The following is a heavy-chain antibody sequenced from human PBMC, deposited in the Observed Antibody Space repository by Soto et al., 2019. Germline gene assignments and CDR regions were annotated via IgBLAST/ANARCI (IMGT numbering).Heavy chain of an antibody. CDR2: ISSSSDYI. D-gene: IGHD6-13*01. CDR3: ARARVYATGPLDF. Sequence: GXSLRLCGAASGFSFTSYTMNWVRQAPGKGLEWVSSISSSSDYIYYADSMKGRVTISRDNAKNSLFLDMNSLTGEDTAVYYCARARVYATGPLDFWGQGTLVTVYS. CDR1: GFSFTSYT. J-gene: IGHJ4*02. V-gene: IGHV3-21*06.